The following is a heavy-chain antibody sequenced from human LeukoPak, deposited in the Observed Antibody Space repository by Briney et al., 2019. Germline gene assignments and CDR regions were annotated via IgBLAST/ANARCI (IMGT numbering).Heavy chain of an antibody. V-gene: IGHV4-59*08. CDR3: ARGRGYSYGIDY. D-gene: IGHD5-18*01. CDR2: IYYSGST. J-gene: IGHJ4*02. CDR1: GGSFSGYY. Sequence: SETLSLTCAVYGGSFSGYYWSWIRQPPGKGLEWIGYIYYSGSTNYNPSLKSRVTISVDTSKNQFSLKLSSVTAADTAVYYCARGRGYSYGIDYWGQGTLVTVSS.